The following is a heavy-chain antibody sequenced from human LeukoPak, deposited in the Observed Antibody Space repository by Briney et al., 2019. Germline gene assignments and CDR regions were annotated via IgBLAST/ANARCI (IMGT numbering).Heavy chain of an antibody. V-gene: IGHV3-30*04. CDR2: ISYDGSNK. D-gene: IGHD3-22*01. CDR3: ARGYSSGYYNSPVDY. CDR1: GFTFSSYA. Sequence: PGRSLRLSCAASGFTFSSYAMHWVRQAPGKGLEWVAVISYDGSNKYYADSVKGRFTTSRDNSKNTLYLQMNSLRAEDTAVYYCARGYSSGYYNSPVDYWGQGTLVTVSS. J-gene: IGHJ4*02.